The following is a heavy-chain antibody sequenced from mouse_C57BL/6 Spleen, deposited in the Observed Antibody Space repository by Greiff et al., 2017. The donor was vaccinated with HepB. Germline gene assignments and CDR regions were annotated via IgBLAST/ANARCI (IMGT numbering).Heavy chain of an antibody. Sequence: VKLMESGPGLVQPSQSLSITCPVSGFSLTSYGVPWVRQSPGKGLEWLGVLWSGGSTDYNAAFISRLSISKDNSKSQVFFKMNSLQADDTAIYYCARNNAEAMDYWGQGTSVTVSS. J-gene: IGHJ4*01. V-gene: IGHV2-2*01. CDR1: GFSLTSYG. CDR3: ARNNAEAMDY. D-gene: IGHD6-5*01. CDR2: LWSGGST.